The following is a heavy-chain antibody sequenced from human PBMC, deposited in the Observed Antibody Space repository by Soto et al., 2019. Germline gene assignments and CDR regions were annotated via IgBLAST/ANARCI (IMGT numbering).Heavy chain of an antibody. CDR2: IYYSGST. D-gene: IGHD3-3*01. J-gene: IGHJ4*02. CDR1: GGSISSSSYY. CDR3: ARRAYDFWSGYHGIPFDY. Sequence: SETLSLTCTVSGGSISSSSYYWGWIRQPPGKGLEWIGSIYYSGSTYYNPSLKSRVTISVDTSKNQFSLKLSSVTAADTAVYYCARRAYDFWSGYHGIPFDYSGPGTLLTVSS. V-gene: IGHV4-39*01.